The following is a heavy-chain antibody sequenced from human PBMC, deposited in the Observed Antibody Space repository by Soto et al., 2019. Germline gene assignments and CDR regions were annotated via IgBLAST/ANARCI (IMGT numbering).Heavy chain of an antibody. D-gene: IGHD2-15*01. CDR1: GYSFSSYC. CDR3: ARHKHCSGGSCYLFSYYYYGMDV. CDR2: IYPGDSDT. Sequence: PGESLVISCKGSGYSFSSYCIGWVRQMPGKVLEWMGFIYPGDSDTRYSPSFQGQVTISADKSISTAYLQWSSLKASDPAMYYCARHKHCSGGSCYLFSYYYYGMDVWGQGTTVTVYS. V-gene: IGHV5-51*01. J-gene: IGHJ6*02.